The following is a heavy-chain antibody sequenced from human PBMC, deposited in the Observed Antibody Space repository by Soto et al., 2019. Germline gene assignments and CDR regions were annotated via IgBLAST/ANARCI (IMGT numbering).Heavy chain of an antibody. D-gene: IGHD6-13*01. CDR3: ARKGAAASYAHYDMDV. CDR1: GGSISPYY. Sequence: SETLSLTCTVSGGSISPYYWSWIRQPPGKGLEWIGYVYYSGNTNYNPSLESRVTISVDTSRNRFSLNLTSATAADTAVYYCARKGAAASYAHYDMDVWGRGTGVTVS. J-gene: IGHJ6*03. CDR2: VYYSGNT. V-gene: IGHV4-59*01.